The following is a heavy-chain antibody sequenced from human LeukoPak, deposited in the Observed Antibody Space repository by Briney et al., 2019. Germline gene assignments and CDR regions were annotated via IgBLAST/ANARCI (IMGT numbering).Heavy chain of an antibody. Sequence: SETLSLTCTVSGGSLTSYYWSWLRQPPGKGLEWIGSIYYSGSTNYNPSLTSRVTMSLDTSKDQFSLKLTSVTAADTAVYYCARDRVGQQLVGRNYYYYYMDVWGKGTTVTISS. V-gene: IGHV4-59*12. CDR2: IYYSGST. CDR1: GGSLTSYY. D-gene: IGHD6-13*01. J-gene: IGHJ6*03. CDR3: ARDRVGQQLVGRNYYYYYMDV.